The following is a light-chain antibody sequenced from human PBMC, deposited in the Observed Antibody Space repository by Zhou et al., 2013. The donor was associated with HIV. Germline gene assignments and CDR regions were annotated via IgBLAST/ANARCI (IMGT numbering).Light chain of an antibody. J-gene: IGKJ5*01. CDR1: QDISKF. Sequence: DIQMTQSPSSLSASVGDRVTITCQASQDISKFLSWYQQKPGKAPKLLIYDAYDLQPGVPSRFSGSGSGTDFTFTISSLQPEDIATYYCQQYDNLPRPPITFGQGTRLEIK. CDR2: DAY. CDR3: QQYDNLPRPPIT. V-gene: IGKV1-33*01.